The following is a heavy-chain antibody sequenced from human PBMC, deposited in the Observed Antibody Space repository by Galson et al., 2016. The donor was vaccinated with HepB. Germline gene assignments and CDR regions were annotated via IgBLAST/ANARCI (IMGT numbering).Heavy chain of an antibody. V-gene: IGHV3-9*01. CDR2: ITWNSGRI. D-gene: IGHD1-1*01. CDR1: GFTFNEYA. CDR3: AKDIGAGHNFGLSPNY. J-gene: IGHJ4*02. Sequence: SLRISCAASGFTFNEYAMHWVRQAPGKGLEWVSGITWNSGRIGYADSVRGRFTISRDSSKNSLYLQMNRLRVEDTAFYYCAKDIGAGHNFGLSPNYWCQGTLVTVSS.